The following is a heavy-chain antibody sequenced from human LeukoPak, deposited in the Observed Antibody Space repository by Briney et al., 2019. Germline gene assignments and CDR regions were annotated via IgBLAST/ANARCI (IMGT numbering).Heavy chain of an antibody. CDR3: ARAGTALRAKTIDY. D-gene: IGHD1-14*01. V-gene: IGHV1-2*02. CDR2: INPNSGGT. CDR1: GYTFTGYY. Sequence: ASVKVSCKASGYTFTGYYMHWVRQAPGQGLEWMGWINPNSGGTNYAQKFQGRVTMTRDTSISTAYMELSRLRSDDTAVYYRARAGTALRAKTIDYWGQGTLVTVSS. J-gene: IGHJ4*02.